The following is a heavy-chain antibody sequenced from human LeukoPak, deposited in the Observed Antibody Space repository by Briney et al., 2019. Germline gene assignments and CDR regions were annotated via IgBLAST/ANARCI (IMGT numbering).Heavy chain of an antibody. D-gene: IGHD1-7*01. J-gene: IGHJ6*03. V-gene: IGHV1-46*01. CDR1: GYTFTSHY. CDR3: ARQRGYNDWNYSYSYYYMDV. CDR2: VNPSGGST. Sequence: ASVKVSCKASGYTFTSHYIHWVRQAPGQGLEWMGTVNPSGGSTRYAQKFQGRVTMTRDTSISTAYMELSRLRSDDTAVYYCARQRGYNDWNYSYSYYYMDVWGKGTTVTVSS.